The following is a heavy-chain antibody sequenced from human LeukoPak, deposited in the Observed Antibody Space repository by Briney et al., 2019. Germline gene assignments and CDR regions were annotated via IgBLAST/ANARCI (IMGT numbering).Heavy chain of an antibody. CDR2: IRYDGSNK. CDR1: GFTFSSYG. D-gene: IGHD6-13*01. CDR3: AKDRSSSWYLDY. J-gene: IGHJ4*02. Sequence: PGGSQRLSCAASGFTFSSYGMDWVRQPPGKGLEWVAFIRYDGSNKYYADSVKGRFTISRDNSKNTLYLQMNSLRAEDTAVYYCAKDRSSSWYLDYWGQGTLVTVSS. V-gene: IGHV3-30*02.